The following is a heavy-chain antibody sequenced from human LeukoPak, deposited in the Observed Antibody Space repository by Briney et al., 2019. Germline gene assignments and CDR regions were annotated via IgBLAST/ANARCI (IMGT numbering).Heavy chain of an antibody. D-gene: IGHD4-11*01. CDR1: GFIFSHHG. V-gene: IGHV3-33*01. CDR3: ARDAQGGFDYSDSLKY. Sequence: PGGSLRLSCAVSGFIFSHHGMHWVLQAPGKGLEWLAVIWSDGTNRFYADSVKGRFTISRDNSQNTVFLQMNSLRVNDTAIYYCARDAQGGFDYSDSLKYWGHGTLVTVSS. CDR2: IWSDGTNR. J-gene: IGHJ4*01.